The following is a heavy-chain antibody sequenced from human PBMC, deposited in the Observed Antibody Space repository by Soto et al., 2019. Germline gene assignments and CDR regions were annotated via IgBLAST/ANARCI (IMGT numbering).Heavy chain of an antibody. J-gene: IGHJ6*02. CDR3: ARALTTVQTYYYYGMDV. V-gene: IGHV1-8*01. D-gene: IGHD4-17*01. Sequence: QVQLVQSGAEVKKPGASVKVSCKASGYTFTSYDINWVRQATGQGLEWMGWMNPNSGNTGYAQKFQGRVTMTRNTSISTAYMELSSLRSEDTAVYYCARALTTVQTYYYYGMDVWGQGTTVTVSS. CDR2: MNPNSGNT. CDR1: GYTFTSYD.